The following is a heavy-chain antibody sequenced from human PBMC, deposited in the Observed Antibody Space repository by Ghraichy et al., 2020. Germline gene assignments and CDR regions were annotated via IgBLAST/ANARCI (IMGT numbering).Heavy chain of an antibody. CDR1: GFTFSSYA. CDR2: ISGSGGST. J-gene: IGHJ4*02. Sequence: GGSLRLSCAASGFTFSSYAMSWVRQAPGKGLEWVSAISGSGGSTYYADSVKGRFTISRDNSKNTLYLQMNSLRAEDTAVYYCAKDGLRSITILGVVTSYLDYWGQGSLVTVSS. CDR3: AKDGLRSITILGVVTSYLDY. D-gene: IGHD3-3*01. V-gene: IGHV3-23*01.